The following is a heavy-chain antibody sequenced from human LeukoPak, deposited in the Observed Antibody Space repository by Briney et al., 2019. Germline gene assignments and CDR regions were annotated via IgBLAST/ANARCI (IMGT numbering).Heavy chain of an antibody. CDR1: GGSTSSYY. CDR3: ARVKNYEYYYMDV. J-gene: IGHJ6*03. Sequence: SETLSLTCTVSGGSTSSYYWSWIRQPPGKGLEWIGYIYYSGSTNYNPSLKSRVTISVDTSKNQFSLKLSSVTAADTAVYYCARVKNYEYYYMDVWGKGTTVTVSS. CDR2: IYYSGST. V-gene: IGHV4-59*01. D-gene: IGHD3-3*01.